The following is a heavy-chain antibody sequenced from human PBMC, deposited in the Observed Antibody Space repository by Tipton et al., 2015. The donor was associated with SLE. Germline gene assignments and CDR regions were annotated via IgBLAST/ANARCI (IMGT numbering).Heavy chain of an antibody. CDR3: ARGAGSSWYAYYYGMDV. CDR2: IYYSGST. Sequence: TLSLTCTVSGGSISSHYWSWIRQPPGKGLEWIGSIYYSGSTYYNPSLKSRVTISVDTSKNQFSLKLSSETAADTAVYYCARGAGSSWYAYYYGMDVWGQGTTVTVSS. V-gene: IGHV4-59*11. D-gene: IGHD6-13*01. CDR1: GGSISSHY. J-gene: IGHJ6*02.